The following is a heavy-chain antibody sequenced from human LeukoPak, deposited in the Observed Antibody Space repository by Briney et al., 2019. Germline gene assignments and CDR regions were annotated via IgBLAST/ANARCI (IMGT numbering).Heavy chain of an antibody. V-gene: IGHV4-4*02. CDR3: ASLSSGWNFDY. D-gene: IGHD6-19*01. J-gene: IGHJ4*02. CDR1: GGSITSSNW. CDR2: IYHSGST. Sequence: PSETLSLTCAVTGGSITSSNWWSWVRQPPGKGLEWIGEIYHSGSTNYNPSLKSRVTISVDKSKNQFSLKLSSVTAADTAVYYCASLSSGWNFDYWGQGTLVTVSS.